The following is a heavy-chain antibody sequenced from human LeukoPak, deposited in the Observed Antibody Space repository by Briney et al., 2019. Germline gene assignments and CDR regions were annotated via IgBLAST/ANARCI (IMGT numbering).Heavy chain of an antibody. CDR2: IIPILGIA. CDR3: ARDRPLDY. Sequence: ASVKVSCKASGGTFSSYAISWVRQAPGQGLEWMGRIIPILGIANYAQKFQGRVTITADKSTSTAYMELRSLRSDDTAVYYCARDRPLDYWGQGTLVTVSS. V-gene: IGHV1-69*04. J-gene: IGHJ4*02. CDR1: GGTFSSYA.